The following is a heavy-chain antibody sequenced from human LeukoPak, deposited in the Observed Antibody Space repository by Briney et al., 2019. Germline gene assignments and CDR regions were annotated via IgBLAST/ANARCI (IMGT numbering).Heavy chain of an antibody. J-gene: IGHJ4*02. CDR1: GFTFNNYW. D-gene: IGHD3-22*01. Sequence: GGSLRLSCAASGFTFNNYWMSWIRQAPGKGLKWAAHINEDGSDKYYVDSVKGRFTISRDNAKNSLCLQMNSLRAEDTAVYYCVSWAGKYYETSDYSLAPSNSWGQGTLVTVSS. CDR3: VSWAGKYYETSDYSLAPSNS. V-gene: IGHV3-7*01. CDR2: INEDGSDK.